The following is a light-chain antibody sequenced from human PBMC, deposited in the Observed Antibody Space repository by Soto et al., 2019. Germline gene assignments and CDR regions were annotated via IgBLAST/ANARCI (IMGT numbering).Light chain of an antibody. V-gene: IGKV3-15*01. J-gene: IGKJ3*01. CDR2: GAS. CDR3: QQYNNWPQGVT. Sequence: EIVMTQSPSTLSVSPGSRANLSCRASQSVSSNLAWYQQKPGQATRLLIYGASTRATGIPARLSGSGSGKEFTLTISSLQSEDFAVYYCQQYNNWPQGVTFGPGTKVDIK. CDR1: QSVSSN.